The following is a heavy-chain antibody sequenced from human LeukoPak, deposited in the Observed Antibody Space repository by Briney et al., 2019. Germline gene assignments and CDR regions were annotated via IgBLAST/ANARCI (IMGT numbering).Heavy chain of an antibody. J-gene: IGHJ4*02. V-gene: IGHV3-30-3*01. CDR3: ARDLSGSYTVDY. D-gene: IGHD1-26*01. CDR1: GFTFSSYA. CDR2: ISHDGSTE. Sequence: GGSPRLSCAASGFTFSSYAMHWVRQAPDKGLEWVAVISHDGSTENYADSVKGRITISRDNPKNTLYLQLNSLRPEDTAVYHCARDLSGSYTVDYWGQGTLVTVSS.